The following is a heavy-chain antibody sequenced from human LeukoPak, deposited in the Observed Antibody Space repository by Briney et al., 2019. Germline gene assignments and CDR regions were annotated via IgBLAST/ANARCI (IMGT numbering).Heavy chain of an antibody. CDR3: ARGPGLTGVAARTKYFDY. D-gene: IGHD2-15*01. CDR1: GGSFSGYY. V-gene: IGHV4-34*01. J-gene: IGHJ4*02. CDR2: INHSGST. Sequence: SETLSLTCAVYGGSFSGYYWSWIRQPPGKGLEWIGEINHSGSTNYNPSLKSRVTISVDTSKNQFSLKLSSVTAADTAVYYCARGPGLTGVAARTKYFDYWGQGTLVTVSS.